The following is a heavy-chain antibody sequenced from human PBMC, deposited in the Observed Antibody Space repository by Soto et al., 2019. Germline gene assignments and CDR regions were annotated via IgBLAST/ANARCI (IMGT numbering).Heavy chain of an antibody. CDR3: TTVACGEYVSDY. Sequence: EVELVESGGVLVKPGGSLRLSCAASGFAFTNARMSWVRQAPGKALEWVGRIRSKIDGGTTDYAAPVKGRFTISRDDSISTLYLQMNSLKTEDTAVYYCTTVACGEYVSDYWGRGTLVTVSS. J-gene: IGHJ4*02. D-gene: IGHD4-17*01. CDR2: IRSKIDGGTT. CDR1: GFAFTNAR. V-gene: IGHV3-15*01.